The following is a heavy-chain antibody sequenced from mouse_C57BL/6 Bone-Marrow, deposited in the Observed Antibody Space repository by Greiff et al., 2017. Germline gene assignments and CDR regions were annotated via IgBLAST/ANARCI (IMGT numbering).Heavy chain of an antibody. Sequence: EVKLVESGGDLVKPGGSLKLSCAASGFTFSSYGMSWVRQTPDKRLEWVATISSGGSYTYYPDSVKGRFTISRDNAKKTLYLQMSSLKSEDTAMDYCARRGYYGSSYNFDYWGQGTTLTVSS. J-gene: IGHJ2*01. V-gene: IGHV5-6*02. D-gene: IGHD1-1*01. CDR1: GFTFSSYG. CDR2: ISSGGSYT. CDR3: ARRGYYGSSYNFDY.